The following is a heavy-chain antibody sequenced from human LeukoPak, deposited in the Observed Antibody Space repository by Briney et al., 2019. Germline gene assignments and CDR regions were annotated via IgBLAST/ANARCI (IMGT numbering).Heavy chain of an antibody. CDR2: INPSGGST. V-gene: IGHV1-46*01. D-gene: IGHD1-26*01. J-gene: IGHJ4*02. CDR1: GYTFTSYY. CDR3: ARGLEVGATTSGFDY. Sequence: AASVKVSCKASGYTFTSYYMHWVRQAPGQGLEWMGIINPSGGSTSYAQKFQGRVTMTRDMSTSTVYMELSSLRSEDTAVYYCARGLEVGATTSGFDYWGQGTLVTVSS.